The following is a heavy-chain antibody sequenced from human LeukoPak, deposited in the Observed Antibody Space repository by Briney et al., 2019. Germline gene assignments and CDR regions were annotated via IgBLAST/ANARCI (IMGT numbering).Heavy chain of an antibody. V-gene: IGHV1-58*01. CDR1: GFTFTSSA. D-gene: IGHD1-7*01. J-gene: IGHJ6*03. Sequence: SVKVSCKASGFTFTSSAVQWVRQARGQRLEWIGWIVVGSGNTNYAQKFQERVTITRDMSTSTAYMELSSLRSEDTAVYYCAAVPITGTTEYYYMDVWGKGTTVTVSS. CDR3: AAVPITGTTEYYYMDV. CDR2: IVVGSGNT.